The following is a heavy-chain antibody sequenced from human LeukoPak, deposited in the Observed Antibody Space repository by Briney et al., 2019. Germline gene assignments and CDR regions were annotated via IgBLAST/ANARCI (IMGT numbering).Heavy chain of an antibody. V-gene: IGHV3-66*02. CDR1: GFAVDNYY. J-gene: IGHJ4*02. Sequence: PGGSLRLSCAASGFAVDNYYMSGVRQAPGKGLEWISIIQSGDTTFYADSVQGRFTISRDNSKNTLYLQMSSLRAEDTAVYYCTRSGYSGYDSFDYWGQGTLVTVSS. D-gene: IGHD5-12*01. CDR2: IQSGDTT. CDR3: TRSGYSGYDSFDY.